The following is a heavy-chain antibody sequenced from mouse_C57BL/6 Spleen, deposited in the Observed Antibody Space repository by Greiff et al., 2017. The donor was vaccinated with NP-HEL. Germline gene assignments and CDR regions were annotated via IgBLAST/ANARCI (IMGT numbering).Heavy chain of an antibody. D-gene: IGHD2-1*01. Sequence: VQLQESGAELVRPGSSVKLSCKASGYTFTSYWMPWVKQRPIQGLEWIGNIDTSDSETHYNQKFKDKATLTVDKSSSTAYMLLSSLTSDDSSVYYCARSDYYGNPMAMDYWGQGTSVTVSS. CDR1: GYTFTSYW. J-gene: IGHJ4*01. CDR3: ARSDYYGNPMAMDY. V-gene: IGHV1-52*01. CDR2: IDTSDSET.